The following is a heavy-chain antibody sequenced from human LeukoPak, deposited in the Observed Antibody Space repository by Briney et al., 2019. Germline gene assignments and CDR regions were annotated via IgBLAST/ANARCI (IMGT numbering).Heavy chain of an antibody. CDR3: ARDRTAYGSGRGYFDL. Sequence: ASVKVSCKASGYTFTSYDINWVRQATGQGLEWMGWMNPNSGNTGYAQKFQGRVTITRNTSISTAYMELSSLRSEDTAVYYCARDRTAYGSGRGYFDLWGRGTLVTVSS. CDR2: MNPNSGNT. D-gene: IGHD3-10*01. CDR1: GYTFTSYD. J-gene: IGHJ2*01. V-gene: IGHV1-8*03.